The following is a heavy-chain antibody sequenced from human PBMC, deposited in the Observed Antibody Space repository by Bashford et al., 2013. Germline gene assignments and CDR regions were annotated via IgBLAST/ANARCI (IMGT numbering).Heavy chain of an antibody. Sequence: GSLRLSCAASGFTFGSYPMSWVRHLPGKGLEWVSAISGGGATTYYADSVRGRFTISRDNSKNTLYVQMNSLRAEDTAVYFCARSMIGVLDIWGQGTTVTVSS. J-gene: IGHJ6*02. CDR3: ARSMIGVLDI. D-gene: IGHD3-22*01. V-gene: IGHV3-23*01. CDR2: ISGGGATT. CDR1: GFTFGSYP.